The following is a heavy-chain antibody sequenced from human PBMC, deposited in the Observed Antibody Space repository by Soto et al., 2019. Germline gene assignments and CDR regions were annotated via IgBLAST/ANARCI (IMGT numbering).Heavy chain of an antibody. CDR2: ISGSGGST. J-gene: IGHJ4*02. D-gene: IGHD1-26*01. Sequence: EVQLLESGGGLVQPGGSLRLSCAASGFTFSSYAMSWVRQAPGKGLEWVSAISGSGGSTYYADSAKGRFTISRDNSKNTLYLQMNSLRAEDTAVYYCAKDHRGELDRPDYWGQGTLVTVSS. V-gene: IGHV3-23*01. CDR1: GFTFSSYA. CDR3: AKDHRGELDRPDY.